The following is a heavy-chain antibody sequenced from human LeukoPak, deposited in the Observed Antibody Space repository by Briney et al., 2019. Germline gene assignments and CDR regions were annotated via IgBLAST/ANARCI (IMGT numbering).Heavy chain of an antibody. V-gene: IGHV3-23*01. CDR1: GFTFSDYY. J-gene: IGHJ4*02. CDR2: ISGSGGST. CDR3: AKDLRDIVVVPAAIFDY. Sequence: PGGSLRLSCAASGFTFSDYYMSWVRQAPGKGLEWVSAISGSGGSTYYADSVKGRFTISRDNSKNTLYLQMNSLRAEDTAVYYCAKDLRDIVVVPAAIFDYWGQGTLVTVSS. D-gene: IGHD2-2*01.